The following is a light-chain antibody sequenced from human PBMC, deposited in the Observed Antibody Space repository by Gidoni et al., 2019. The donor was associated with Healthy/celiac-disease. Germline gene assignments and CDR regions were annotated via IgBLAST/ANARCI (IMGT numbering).Light chain of an antibody. CDR3: QQYGSSPRT. V-gene: IGKV3-20*01. J-gene: IGKJ1*01. CDR2: GAS. Sequence: EIVLTQSPGTLSLSPGERATLSCRASQSVSSSYLAWYQQKPGQAPRLLIYGASSRATGIPDSRLEPEDFAVYYCQQYGSSPRTFGQGTKVEIK. CDR1: QSVSSSY.